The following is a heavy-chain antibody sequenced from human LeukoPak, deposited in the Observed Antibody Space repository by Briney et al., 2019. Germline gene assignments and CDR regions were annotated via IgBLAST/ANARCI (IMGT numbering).Heavy chain of an antibody. CDR1: GGFISSSSYY. J-gene: IGHJ4*02. CDR3: ARVTGYSSGWYVGY. D-gene: IGHD6-19*01. Sequence: PSETLSLTCTVSGGFISSSSYYWGWIRQPPGKGLEWIGSIYYSGSTYYNPSLKSRVTISVDTSKNQFSLKLSSVTAADTAVYYCARVTGYSSGWYVGYWGQGTLVTVSS. V-gene: IGHV4-39*01. CDR2: IYYSGST.